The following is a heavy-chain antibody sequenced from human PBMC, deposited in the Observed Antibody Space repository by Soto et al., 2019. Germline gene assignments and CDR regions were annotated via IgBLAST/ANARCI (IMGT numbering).Heavy chain of an antibody. V-gene: IGHV1-18*04. Sequence: ASVKVSGKASAYTFTSYGIGRERLAPGKGLERMGWIRAHNGNTNNAQKLQVRVTMTTDTSTITAYMDLRSLRSNDTAVYDGARVAPYSGSYYRCYWYQGALVTISS. J-gene: IGHJ4*02. D-gene: IGHD1-26*01. CDR1: AYTFTSYG. CDR2: IRAHNGNT. CDR3: ARVAPYSGSYYRCY.